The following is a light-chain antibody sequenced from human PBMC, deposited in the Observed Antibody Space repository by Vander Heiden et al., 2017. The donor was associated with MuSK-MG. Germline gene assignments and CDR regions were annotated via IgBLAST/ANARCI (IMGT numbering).Light chain of an antibody. CDR2: LGS. CDR3: MQSRQPPYT. J-gene: IGKJ2*01. CDR1: QTLLHGNGYNY. Sequence: IVMTQSPLSLPVTPGEPASISCRSSQTLLHGNGYNYLDWYLQKPGQSPQLLIFLGSNRASGVPDRFSGSGSDTDFTLKISRVEAEDVGVYYCMQSRQPPYTFGQGTKLENK. V-gene: IGKV2-28*01.